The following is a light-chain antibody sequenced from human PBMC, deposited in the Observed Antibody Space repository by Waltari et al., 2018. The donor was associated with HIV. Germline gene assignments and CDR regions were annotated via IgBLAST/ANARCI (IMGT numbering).Light chain of an antibody. CDR1: SSNIASTT. CDR3: AAWDGSLIGYV. V-gene: IGLV1-44*01. J-gene: IGLJ1*01. CDR2: SRD. Sequence: QSVLTQSPSASGTPGQRVTLYCSGSSSNIASTTVNWYQQPPGTAPNLLIHSRDQRPSGVPDRFSGSYSGTSASLAISGLQSEDEADYYCAAWDGSLIGYVFGTGTKVTVL.